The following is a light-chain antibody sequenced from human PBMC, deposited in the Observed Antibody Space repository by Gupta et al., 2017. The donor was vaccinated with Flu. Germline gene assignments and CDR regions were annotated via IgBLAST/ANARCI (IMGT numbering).Light chain of an antibody. V-gene: IGLV2-14*01. CDR2: EVN. Sequence: SITISCTGTSSDVGFYNYVSWYQQHPGKAPKLLIYEVNNRPSGVSNRFSGSKSGNTASLAISGLQAEDEADYYCSSYTTSSLWVFGGGTKVTVL. J-gene: IGLJ3*02. CDR3: SSYTTSSLWV. CDR1: SSDVGFYNY.